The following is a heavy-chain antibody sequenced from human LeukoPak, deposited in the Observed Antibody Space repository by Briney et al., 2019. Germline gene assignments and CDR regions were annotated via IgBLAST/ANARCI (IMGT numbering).Heavy chain of an antibody. D-gene: IGHD5-18*01. CDR2: IWYDGSNK. Sequence: PGGSLRLSCAASGFTFSSYAMHWVRKAPGKGLEWVAVIWYDGSNKYYADSVKGRFTISRDNSKNTLYLQMNSLRAEDTAVYYCARGLGYSYGFFDYWGQGTLVTVSS. V-gene: IGHV3-33*01. J-gene: IGHJ4*02. CDR1: GFTFSSYA. CDR3: ARGLGYSYGFFDY.